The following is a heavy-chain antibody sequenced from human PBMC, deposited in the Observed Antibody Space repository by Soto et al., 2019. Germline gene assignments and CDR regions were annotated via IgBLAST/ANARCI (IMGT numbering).Heavy chain of an antibody. Sequence: PSETLSLTCAVSGGSISSGGYSWSWIRQPPGKGLEWIGYIYHSGSTYYNPSLKSRVTISVDRSKNQFSLKLSSVTAADTAVYYCARTVVIRGVIIREFDYWGQGNLVTVSS. CDR1: GGSISSGGYS. CDR2: IYHSGST. D-gene: IGHD3-10*01. CDR3: ARTVVIRGVIIREFDY. J-gene: IGHJ4*02. V-gene: IGHV4-30-2*01.